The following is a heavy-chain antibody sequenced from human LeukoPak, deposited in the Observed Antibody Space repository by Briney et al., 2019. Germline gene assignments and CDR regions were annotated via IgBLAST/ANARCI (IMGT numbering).Heavy chain of an antibody. V-gene: IGHV3-23*01. CDR2: IRGSGDTT. J-gene: IGHJ4*02. Sequence: LTGGSLRLSCAASGFTFSTYAVIWVRQAPGEGLEGVSTIRGSGDTTYYAESVEGRFTISRDNSRNAVYLQMNNLRAGDWAVHYCVKFSGTYRTTSRVLDSWGQGTLVAVSS. D-gene: IGHD1/OR15-1a*01. CDR1: GFTFSTYA. CDR3: VKFSGTYRTTSRVLDS.